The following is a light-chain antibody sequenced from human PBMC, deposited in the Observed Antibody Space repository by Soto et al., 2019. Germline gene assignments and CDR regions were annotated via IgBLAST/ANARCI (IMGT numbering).Light chain of an antibody. Sequence: QSVLTQPPSASGTPGQRVTISCSGSSSNIGSNTINWYQQLPGTAPKLLSYRNSQRPSGVPDRFSGSKSGTSASLAISGLQSEDEADYYCAAWDDSLNGYVFGTGTKVTVL. CDR2: RNS. CDR1: SSNIGSNT. V-gene: IGLV1-44*01. CDR3: AAWDDSLNGYV. J-gene: IGLJ1*01.